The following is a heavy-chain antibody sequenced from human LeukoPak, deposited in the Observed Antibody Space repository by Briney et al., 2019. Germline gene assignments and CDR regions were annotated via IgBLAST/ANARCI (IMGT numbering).Heavy chain of an antibody. J-gene: IGHJ4*02. CDR1: GFTFRKAW. CDR2: IKNRTEGGTT. V-gene: IGHV3-15*01. Sequence: GGSLRLACAASGFTFRKAWMNWVRQAPGKGLEWVGRIKNRTEGGTTDYAAPVKGRFTISRDDSRNMVFLHMNSLNTGDTAVYFCAAGSGARGYWGRGTLVTVTS. D-gene: IGHD3-10*01. CDR3: AAGSGARGY.